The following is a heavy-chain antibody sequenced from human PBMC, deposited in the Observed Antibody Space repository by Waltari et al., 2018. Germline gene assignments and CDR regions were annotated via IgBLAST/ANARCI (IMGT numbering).Heavy chain of an antibody. D-gene: IGHD1-26*01. CDR2: VSHRGNT. V-gene: IGHV4-34*02. CDR3: AKTLLLSLYALDV. J-gene: IGHJ6*01. CDR1: GGTLSGHY. Sequence: QVHLQQWGAGLLKPSETLSLTCGVYGGTLSGHYWRWIRQSPERGLEWIGEVSHRGNTTYNPSLSGRATISVDTSRSQVSLKLHSVTAADTAVYYCAKTLLLSLYALDVWGQGTTVIVSS.